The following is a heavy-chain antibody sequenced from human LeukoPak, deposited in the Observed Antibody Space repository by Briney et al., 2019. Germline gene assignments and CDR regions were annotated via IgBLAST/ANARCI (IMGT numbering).Heavy chain of an antibody. Sequence: ASVKVSCKASGYTFTNYYMHWVRQAPGQGLEWMGLINPTGISTNYAQKFRGRVTMTRDTSTTTVYMELSSLTSEDTAVYYCAREESGGYFDYWGQGTLVTVSS. D-gene: IGHD2-8*02. J-gene: IGHJ4*02. CDR3: AREESGGYFDY. V-gene: IGHV1-46*01. CDR1: GYTFTNYY. CDR2: INPTGIST.